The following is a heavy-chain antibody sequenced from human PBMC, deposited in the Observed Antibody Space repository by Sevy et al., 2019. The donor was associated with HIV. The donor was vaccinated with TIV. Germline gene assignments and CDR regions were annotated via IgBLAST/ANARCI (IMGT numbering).Heavy chain of an antibody. CDR3: AREGIVGATSFDY. Sequence: GGSLRLSCAASGFTFSSYAMHWVRQAPGKGLEWVAVISYDGSNKYYADSVKGRFTISRDNSKNPLYLQMNSLRAEDTAVYYCAREGIVGATSFDYWGQGTLVTVSS. CDR2: ISYDGSNK. J-gene: IGHJ4*02. D-gene: IGHD1-26*01. V-gene: IGHV3-30*04. CDR1: GFTFSSYA.